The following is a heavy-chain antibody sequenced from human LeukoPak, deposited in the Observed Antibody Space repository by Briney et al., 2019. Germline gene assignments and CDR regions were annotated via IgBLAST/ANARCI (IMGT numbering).Heavy chain of an antibody. D-gene: IGHD3-10*01. CDR3: ARGAGWFGELFVDY. CDR2: IYYSGST. CDR1: GGSISSGGYS. V-gene: IGHV4-30-4*07. Sequence: SETLSLTCAVSGGSISSGGYSWSWIRQPPGKGLEWIGYIYYSGSTYYNPSLKSRVTISVDTSKNQFSLKLSSVTAADTAVYYCARGAGWFGELFVDYWGQGTLVTVSS. J-gene: IGHJ4*02.